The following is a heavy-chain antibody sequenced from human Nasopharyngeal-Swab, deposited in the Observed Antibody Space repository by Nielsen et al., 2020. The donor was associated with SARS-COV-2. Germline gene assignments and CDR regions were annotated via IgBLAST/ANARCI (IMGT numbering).Heavy chain of an antibody. CDR2: ISAYNGNT. J-gene: IGHJ6*03. CDR1: GYTFTSYG. D-gene: IGHD2-2*01. Sequence: ASVKVSCKASGYTFTSYGISWVRRAPGQGLEWMGWISAYNGNTNYAQKLQGRVTMTTDTSTSTAYMELRSLRSDDTAVYYCARVRREYCSSTSCYPGYYYYMDVWGKGTTVTVSS. V-gene: IGHV1-18*04. CDR3: ARVRREYCSSTSCYPGYYYYMDV.